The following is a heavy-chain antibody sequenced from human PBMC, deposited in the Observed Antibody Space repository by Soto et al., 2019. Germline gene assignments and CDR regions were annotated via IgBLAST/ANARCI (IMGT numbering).Heavy chain of an antibody. V-gene: IGHV4-59*01. J-gene: IGHJ5*02. Sequence: QVQLQESGPGLVKPSETLSLTCTVSGGSISSYYWSWIRQPPGKGLEWIGYIYYSGSTNYNPSLKSRVTISVDTSKNQCSRKLSSVTAADTAVYYCARGSRVDWFDPWGHGTLVSVSS. D-gene: IGHD2-2*01. CDR2: IYYSGST. CDR1: GGSISSYY. CDR3: ARGSRVDWFDP.